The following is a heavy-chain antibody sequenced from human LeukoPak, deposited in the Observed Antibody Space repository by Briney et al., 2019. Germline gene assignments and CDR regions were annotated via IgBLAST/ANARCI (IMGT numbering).Heavy chain of an antibody. CDR3: ARVIHLGELSLYDY. D-gene: IGHD3-16*02. Sequence: GESRKISCKGSGYSFTTYWITWVRQMPGKGLEWMGRIDPSDSYTNYSPSFQGHVTISADKSISTAYLQWSSLKASDTAMYYCARVIHLGELSLYDYWGQGPLVPVSS. CDR2: IDPSDSYT. V-gene: IGHV5-10-1*01. J-gene: IGHJ4*02. CDR1: GYSFTTYW.